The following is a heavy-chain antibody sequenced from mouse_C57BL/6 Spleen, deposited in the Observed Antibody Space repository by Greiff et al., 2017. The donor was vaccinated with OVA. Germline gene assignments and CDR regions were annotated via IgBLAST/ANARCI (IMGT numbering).Heavy chain of an antibody. Sequence: EVHLVESGGGLVKPGGSLKLSCAASGFTFSSYTMSWVRQTPEKRLEWVATISDGGSYTYYTDNVKGRFTISRDNAKNNLYLQMSHLKSEDTAIYYCARDSDYLDYWGQGTTLTVSS. CDR2: ISDGGSYT. J-gene: IGHJ2*01. V-gene: IGHV5-4*01. CDR3: ARDSDYLDY. CDR1: GFTFSSYT.